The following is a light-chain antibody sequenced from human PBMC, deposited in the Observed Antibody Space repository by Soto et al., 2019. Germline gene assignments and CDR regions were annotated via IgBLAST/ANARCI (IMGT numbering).Light chain of an antibody. Sequence: QSALTQPASVSGSPGQSITISCTGTTSDVGRYVSWYQQHPGKAPKLIIYDVSNRPSGVSNRFSGSKSGNTASLTISGLQAEDEADYYCNSYTSSSTYVFGTGTKVTVL. J-gene: IGLJ1*01. CDR3: NSYTSSSTYV. CDR1: TSDVGRY. CDR2: DVS. V-gene: IGLV2-14*01.